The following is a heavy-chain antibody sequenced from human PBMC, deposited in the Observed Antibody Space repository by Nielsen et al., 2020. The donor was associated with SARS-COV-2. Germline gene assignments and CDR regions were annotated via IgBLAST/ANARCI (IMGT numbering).Heavy chain of an antibody. J-gene: IGHJ6*02. CDR3: AKDTTLGIVVVPAAIRYYYYGMDV. CDR1: GFTFSSYW. V-gene: IGHV3-7*01. CDR2: IKQDGSEK. D-gene: IGHD2-2*02. Sequence: GESLKISCAASGFTFSSYWMSWVRQAPGKGLEWVANIKQDGSEKYYVDSVKGRFTISRDNSKNTLYLQMNSLRAEDTAVYYCAKDTTLGIVVVPAAIRYYYYGMDVWGQGTTVTVSS.